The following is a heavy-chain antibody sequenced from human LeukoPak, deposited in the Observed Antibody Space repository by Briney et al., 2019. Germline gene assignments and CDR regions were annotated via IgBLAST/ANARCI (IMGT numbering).Heavy chain of an antibody. CDR1: GGSFSGYY. CDR2: INHSGST. D-gene: IGHD3-22*01. J-gene: IGHJ4*02. V-gene: IGHV4-34*01. CDR3: ARGHYYDSSGSPFLPNYFVY. Sequence: SETLSLTCAVYGGSFSGYYWSWIRQPPGKGLEWIGEINHSGSTNYNPSLKSRVTISVDTSKNQFSLKLSSVTAADTAVYYCARGHYYDSSGSPFLPNYFVYWGQGTLVTVSS.